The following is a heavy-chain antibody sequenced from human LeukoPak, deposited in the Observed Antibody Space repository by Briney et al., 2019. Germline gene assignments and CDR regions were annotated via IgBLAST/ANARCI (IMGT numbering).Heavy chain of an antibody. Sequence: SETLSLTCTVSGGSISSGGYYWSWIRQHPGKGLEWIGYIYYSGSTYYNPSLKSRVTISVDTSKNQFSLKLSSVTAADTAMYYCARGKYYDFWSGYFAAGPYGMDVWGQGTTVTVSS. V-gene: IGHV4-31*03. D-gene: IGHD3-3*01. J-gene: IGHJ6*02. CDR3: ARGKYYDFWSGYFAAGPYGMDV. CDR1: GGSISSGGYY. CDR2: IYYSGST.